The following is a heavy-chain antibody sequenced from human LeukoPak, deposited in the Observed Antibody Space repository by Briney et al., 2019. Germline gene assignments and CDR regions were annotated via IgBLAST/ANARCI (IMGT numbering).Heavy chain of an antibody. CDR2: ISGSGGST. J-gene: IGHJ3*02. V-gene: IGHV3-23*01. CDR1: GFTFSSYA. D-gene: IGHD3-10*01. Sequence: GGSLRLSCAASGFTFSSYAVSWVRQAPGKGLEWVSAISGSGGSTYYADAVKGRFTISRDNSKNRLYLQMNSLRAEDTAVYYCAKVVMVRGVNDAFDIWGQGTMVTVSS. CDR3: AKVVMVRGVNDAFDI.